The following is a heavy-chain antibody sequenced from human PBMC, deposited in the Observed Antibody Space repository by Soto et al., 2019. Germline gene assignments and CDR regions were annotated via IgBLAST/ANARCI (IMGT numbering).Heavy chain of an antibody. J-gene: IGHJ6*02. D-gene: IGHD2-2*01. Sequence: PGESLKISCKGSGYSFTSYWISWVRQMPGKGLEWMGRIDPSDSYTNYSPSFQGHVTISADKSISTAYLQWSSLKASDTAMYYCARQGRCSSTSCYSLDYYYYGMDVWGQGTTVTVSS. CDR1: GYSFTSYW. CDR3: ARQGRCSSTSCYSLDYYYYGMDV. CDR2: IDPSDSYT. V-gene: IGHV5-10-1*01.